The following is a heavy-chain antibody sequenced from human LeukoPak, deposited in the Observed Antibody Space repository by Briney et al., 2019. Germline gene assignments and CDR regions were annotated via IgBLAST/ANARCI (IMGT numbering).Heavy chain of an antibody. CDR2: ISNTGRTI. D-gene: IGHD6-19*01. CDR3: ARDASSGFLSYSDY. J-gene: IGHJ4*02. CDR1: GFSFSSYE. Sequence: GGSLRLSCAASGFSFSSYEMNWVRQPPGKGLEWRSYISNTGRTIYYADSVRGRFTISRDNAKNSLYLQVNSLRAEDTAIYYCARDASSGFLSYSDYWGLGTLVTVSS. V-gene: IGHV3-48*03.